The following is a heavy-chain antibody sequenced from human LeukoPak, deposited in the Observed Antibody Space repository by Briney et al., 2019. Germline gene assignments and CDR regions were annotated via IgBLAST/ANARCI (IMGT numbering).Heavy chain of an antibody. D-gene: IGHD6-19*01. Sequence: PSETLSLTCTVSGGSISSYYWSWIRQPAGKGLEWIGRIYTSGSTNYNPSLKSRVTMSVDTSKNQFSLKLSSVTAADTAVYYCARDIAVAGTLWVDYWGQGTLVTVSS. CDR3: ARDIAVAGTLWVDY. J-gene: IGHJ4*02. CDR2: IYTSGST. V-gene: IGHV4-4*07. CDR1: GGSISSYY.